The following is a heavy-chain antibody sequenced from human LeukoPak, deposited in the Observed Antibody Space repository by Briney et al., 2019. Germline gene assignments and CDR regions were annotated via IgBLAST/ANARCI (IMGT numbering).Heavy chain of an antibody. CDR3: ARDDGGSLEH. V-gene: IGHV3-7*01. Sequence: GGSLRPSCAASGFTFSNYWMAWVRQAPGKGLEWVANIKQDESTKHYVESVKGRFTISRDNTKNSLYLQMNSLRAEDSAVYYCARDDGGSLEHWSQGTLVTVSS. CDR1: GFTFSNYW. CDR2: IKQDESTK. J-gene: IGHJ4*02. D-gene: IGHD1-26*01.